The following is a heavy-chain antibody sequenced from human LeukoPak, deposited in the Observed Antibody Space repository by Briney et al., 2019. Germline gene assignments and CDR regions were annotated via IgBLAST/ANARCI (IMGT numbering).Heavy chain of an antibody. D-gene: IGHD2-2*01. Sequence: SVKVSCKASGGTFSSYAISWVRQAPGQGLEWMGGIIPIFGTANYAQKFQGRVTITADESTSTAYMELSSLRSEDTAVYYCARAIVVVPAAHYYYYGMDVWGQGTTVTVSS. CDR2: IIPIFGTA. V-gene: IGHV1-69*13. CDR1: GGTFSSYA. J-gene: IGHJ6*02. CDR3: ARAIVVVPAAHYYYYGMDV.